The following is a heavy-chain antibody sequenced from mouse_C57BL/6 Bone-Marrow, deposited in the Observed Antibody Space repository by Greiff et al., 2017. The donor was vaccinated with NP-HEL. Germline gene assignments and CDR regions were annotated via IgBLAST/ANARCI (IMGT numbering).Heavy chain of an antibody. V-gene: IGHV1-76*01. CDR2: IYPGSGNT. Sequence: QVQLQQSGAELVRPGASVKLSCKASGYTFTDYYINWVKQRPGPGLEWIARIYPGSGNTYYNEKFKGKATLTAEKSSSTAYMQLSSLTSEDSAVYFCARGGFRFITTVVATDWGQGTTLTVSS. CDR1: GYTFTDYY. CDR3: ARGGFRFITTVVATD. D-gene: IGHD1-1*01. J-gene: IGHJ2*01.